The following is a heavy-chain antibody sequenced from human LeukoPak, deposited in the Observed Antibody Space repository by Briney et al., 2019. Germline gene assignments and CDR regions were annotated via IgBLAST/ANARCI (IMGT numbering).Heavy chain of an antibody. J-gene: IGHJ4*02. CDR2: ISSSSSYI. Sequence: GGSLRLSCAASGFTFSSYWMSWVRQAPGKGLEWVSSISSSSSYIYYADSVKGRFTISRDNAKNSLYLQMNSLRAEDTAVYYCALGSGYTFDYWGQGTLVTVSS. D-gene: IGHD3-22*01. V-gene: IGHV3-21*01. CDR1: GFTFSSYW. CDR3: ALGSGYTFDY.